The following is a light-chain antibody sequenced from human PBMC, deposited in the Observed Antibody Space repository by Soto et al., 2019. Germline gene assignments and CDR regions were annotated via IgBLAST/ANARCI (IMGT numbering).Light chain of an antibody. CDR2: AAS. Sequence: IQMTQSPSSLSSSLGDRVTITCRASQSISSYLNWYQQKPGKAPKLLIYAASSLQSGVPSRFSGSGSGTDFTLTISRLKTDDFATYYCQQSYSTIWTFCQGTKVDIK. J-gene: IGKJ1*01. V-gene: IGKV1-39*01. CDR3: QQSYSTIWT. CDR1: QSISSY.